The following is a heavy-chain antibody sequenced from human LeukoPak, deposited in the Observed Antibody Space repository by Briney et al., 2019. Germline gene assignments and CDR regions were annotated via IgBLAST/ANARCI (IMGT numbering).Heavy chain of an antibody. D-gene: IGHD6-13*01. Sequence: ASVKVSCKASGYTFTDYYIHWARQAPGQGLEWMGWINPNSGGTNYAQKFQGRVTMTRDTSISTAYMELSRLRSDDTAVYYCARVMQQLAYNWFDPWGQGTLVTVSS. CDR1: GYTFTDYY. V-gene: IGHV1-2*02. CDR3: ARVMQQLAYNWFDP. CDR2: INPNSGGT. J-gene: IGHJ5*02.